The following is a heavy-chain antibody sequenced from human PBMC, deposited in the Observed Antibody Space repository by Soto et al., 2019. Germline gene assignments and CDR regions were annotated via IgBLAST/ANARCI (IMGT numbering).Heavy chain of an antibody. CDR3: ARPNLGDLDY. CDR2: INPNSGGT. Sequence: APVKVSCKASGYNFNGYYVHWVRQAPGQGLEWMGWINPNSGGTKYAQKFQGRVTMTRDTSISTAYMELRRVRSEDTAVYYCARPNLGDLDYWGQGTLVTVSP. CDR1: GYNFNGYY. V-gene: IGHV1-2*02. J-gene: IGHJ4*02. D-gene: IGHD3-16*01.